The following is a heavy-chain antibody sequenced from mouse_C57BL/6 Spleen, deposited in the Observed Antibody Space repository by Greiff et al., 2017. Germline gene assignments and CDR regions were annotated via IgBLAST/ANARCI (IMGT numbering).Heavy chain of an antibody. Sequence: QVQLQQSGAELVRPGASVTLSCKASGYKFTDYEMHWVKQTPVHGLDWIGALDPETGGTDYNQKFKGKAILTAAQYSTTAYMELRSLTSEDSAVYYCKTDYYGSSWEGMDYWGQGTSVTVSS. CDR3: KTDYYGSSWEGMDY. CDR1: GYKFTDYE. CDR2: LDPETGGT. J-gene: IGHJ4*01. D-gene: IGHD1-1*01. V-gene: IGHV1-15*01.